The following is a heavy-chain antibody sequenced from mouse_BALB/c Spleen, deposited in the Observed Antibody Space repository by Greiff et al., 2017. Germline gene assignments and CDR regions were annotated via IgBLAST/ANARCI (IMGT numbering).Heavy chain of an antibody. V-gene: IGHV14-3*02. CDR3: ARGGSLYAMDY. Sequence: EVKLMESGAELVKPGASVKLSCTASGFNIKDTYMHWVKQRPEQGLEWIGRIDPANGNTKYDPKFQGKATITADTSSNTAYLQLSSLTSEDTAVYYCARGGSLYAMDYWGQGTSVTVSS. CDR1: GFNIKDTY. CDR2: IDPANGNT. J-gene: IGHJ4*01.